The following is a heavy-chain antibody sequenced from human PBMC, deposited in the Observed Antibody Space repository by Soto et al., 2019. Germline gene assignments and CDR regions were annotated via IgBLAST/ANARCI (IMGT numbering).Heavy chain of an antibody. CDR3: AKVRIAAPEHVYYYGMDV. CDR2: ISYDGSNK. V-gene: IGHV3-30*18. D-gene: IGHD6-6*01. Sequence: GGSLRLSCAASGFTFSSYGMHWVRQAPGKGLEWVAVISYDGSNKYYADSVKGRFTISRDNPKNTLYLQMNSLRAEDTAVYYCAKVRIAAPEHVYYYGMDVWGQGTTVTVSS. CDR1: GFTFSSYG. J-gene: IGHJ6*02.